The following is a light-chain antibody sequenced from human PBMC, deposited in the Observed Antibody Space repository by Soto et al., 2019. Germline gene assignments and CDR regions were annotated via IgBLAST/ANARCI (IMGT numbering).Light chain of an antibody. CDR3: MQATQSRT. V-gene: IGKV2-24*01. J-gene: IGKJ5*01. Sequence: DIVLTQTPLSSPVTLGQPASISCRSSQSLVYSDGNSYLSWLQQRPGQPLRLLIYQVSERFSGVPDRFSGSGAGTDFTLKISSVEPEDVGVYYCMQATQSRTFGQGTRLEIK. CDR2: QVS. CDR1: QSLVYSDGNSY.